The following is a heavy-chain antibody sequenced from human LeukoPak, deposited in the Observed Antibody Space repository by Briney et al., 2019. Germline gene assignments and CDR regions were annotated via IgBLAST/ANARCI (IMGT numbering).Heavy chain of an antibody. D-gene: IGHD3-10*01. Sequence: PGGSLRLSCATSGFTLSLSNYGMHWVRQAPGKGLEWVSYISSSSSTIYYADSVKGRFTISRDNAKNSLYLQMNSLRDEDTAVYYCARDSILRYYGSGCLDYWGQGTLVTVSS. J-gene: IGHJ4*02. V-gene: IGHV3-48*02. CDR2: ISSSSSTI. CDR3: ARDSILRYYGSGCLDY. CDR1: GFTLSLSNYG.